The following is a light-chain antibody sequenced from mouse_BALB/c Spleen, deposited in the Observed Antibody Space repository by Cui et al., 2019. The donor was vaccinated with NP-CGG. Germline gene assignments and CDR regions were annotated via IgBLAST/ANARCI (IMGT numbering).Light chain of an antibody. Sequence: QAVVTQESAPTTSPGETVTITCRSSTGAVTTSNYANWVQEKPDHVFTGLIGGTNNRAPGVPARFSGSLIGDKAALTITGAQTEDEAIYFCALWYSNHWVFGGGTKLTVL. J-gene: IGLJ1*01. CDR1: TGAVTTSNY. CDR3: ALWYSNHWV. V-gene: IGLV1*01. CDR2: GTN.